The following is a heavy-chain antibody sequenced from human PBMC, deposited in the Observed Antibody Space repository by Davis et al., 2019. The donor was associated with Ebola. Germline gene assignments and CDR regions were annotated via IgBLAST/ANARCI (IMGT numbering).Heavy chain of an antibody. CDR1: GVSVSRHY. Sequence: SETLSLTCTVSGVSVSRHYWSWIRQPPGKGLEWIGYMSYSGSTNYNPSLKSRVTISVDTSKNQFSLKLSSVTAADTAVYYCARVLHYYDSSGYPGHFDYWGQGTLVTVSS. J-gene: IGHJ4*02. V-gene: IGHV4-59*02. CDR3: ARVLHYYDSSGYPGHFDY. CDR2: MSYSGST. D-gene: IGHD3-22*01.